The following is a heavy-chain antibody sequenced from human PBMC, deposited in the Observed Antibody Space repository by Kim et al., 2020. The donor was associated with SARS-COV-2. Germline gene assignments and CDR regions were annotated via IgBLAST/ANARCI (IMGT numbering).Heavy chain of an antibody. Sequence: GESLKISCKGSGYSFTSYWIGWVRQMPGKGLEWMGIIYPGDSDTRYSPSFQGQVTISADKSISTAYLQWSSLKASDTAMYYCARRLGVVVPAAIGRWFDPWGQGTPVTVSS. CDR2: IYPGDSDT. D-gene: IGHD2-2*01. J-gene: IGHJ5*02. V-gene: IGHV5-51*01. CDR3: ARRLGVVVPAAIGRWFDP. CDR1: GYSFTSYW.